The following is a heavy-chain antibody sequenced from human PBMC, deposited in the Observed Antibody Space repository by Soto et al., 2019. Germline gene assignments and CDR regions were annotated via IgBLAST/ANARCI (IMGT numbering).Heavy chain of an antibody. Sequence: ASVKVYCKASGYTFTNYYITWVRQAPGQGLEWMGAISPHNFNTNYAQKFRGRVTLTTQKSTNTAYMDLRSLTPDDTAVYYCARDEGRYDILTGYYKAHHFDYWGQGVPVTFSS. V-gene: IGHV1-18*04. J-gene: IGHJ4*02. CDR2: ISPHNFNT. CDR3: ARDEGRYDILTGYYKAHHFDY. D-gene: IGHD3-9*01. CDR1: GYTFTNYY.